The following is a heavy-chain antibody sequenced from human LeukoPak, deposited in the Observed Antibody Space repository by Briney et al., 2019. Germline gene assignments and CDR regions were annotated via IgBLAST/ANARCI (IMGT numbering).Heavy chain of an antibody. CDR2: IYSGGST. D-gene: IGHD3-22*01. Sequence: GGSLRLSCAASGFTVNSNYMSWVRQAPGKGLEWVSVIYSGGSTYYADSVKGRFTISRDNSKNTLYLRVDSLRAEDTAVYNCARTPDYYDSSGYYYFDYWGQGTLVTVSS. J-gene: IGHJ4*02. V-gene: IGHV3-66*01. CDR3: ARTPDYYDSSGYYYFDY. CDR1: GFTVNSNY.